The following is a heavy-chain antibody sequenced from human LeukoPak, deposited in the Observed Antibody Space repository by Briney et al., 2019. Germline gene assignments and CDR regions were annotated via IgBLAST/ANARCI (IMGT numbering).Heavy chain of an antibody. V-gene: IGHV3-7*05. CDR3: ARGGYSYGI. CDR1: GFTFSSFW. J-gene: IGHJ4*02. Sequence: GVSLRLSCAASGFTFSSFWMSWVRQAPGKGLEWVANIKQDETVTYYVDSVKGRFTISRDNAKNSLYLQMNSLRAEDTAVYYCARGGYSYGIWGQGTLVTVSS. D-gene: IGHD5-18*01. CDR2: IKQDETVT.